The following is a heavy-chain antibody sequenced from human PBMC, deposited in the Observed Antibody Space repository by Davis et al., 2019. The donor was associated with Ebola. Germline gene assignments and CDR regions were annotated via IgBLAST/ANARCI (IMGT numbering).Heavy chain of an antibody. V-gene: IGHV1-18*04. CDR1: GYTFTTYG. D-gene: IGHD1-1*01. CDR2: INPHNGNT. CDR3: ARAQFPTTSDH. J-gene: IGHJ4*02. Sequence: ASVKVSCKASGYTFTTYGITWVRQAPGQGLEWMGWINPHNGNTNYAQNVQGRVIMTSDTATTTTYMEVGSLRSDDTAVYYCARAQFPTTSDHWGQGTLVTVSS.